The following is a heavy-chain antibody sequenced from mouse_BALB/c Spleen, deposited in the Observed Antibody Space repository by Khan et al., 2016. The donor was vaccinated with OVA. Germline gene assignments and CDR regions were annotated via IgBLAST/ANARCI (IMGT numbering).Heavy chain of an antibody. CDR3: TRDYWFTY. V-gene: IGHV5-6-5*01. CDR1: GFTFSNYA. Sequence: EVQLVESGGDLVKPGGSLKLSCAASGFTFSNYAMSWVRQTPEKRLEWVASISSGGTSYVPDSVKGRLAISRENGRNILYLQMSSLRSEDTAMYYCTRDYWFTYWGQGTLVTVSA. J-gene: IGHJ3*01. CDR2: ISSGGTS.